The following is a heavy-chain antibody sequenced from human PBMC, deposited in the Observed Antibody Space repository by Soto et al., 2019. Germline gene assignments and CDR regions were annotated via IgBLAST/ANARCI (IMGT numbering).Heavy chain of an antibody. CDR2: IYYSGST. CDR1: GGSISSGGYY. Sequence: SETLSLTCTVSGGSISSGGYYWSWIRQHPGKGLEWIGYIYYSGSTYYNPSLKSRVTISVDTSKNQFSLKLSSVTAADTAGYYCTRTRVDLTGDYYYYHGMRGWVQETTVTAS. J-gene: IGHJ6*02. CDR3: TRTRVDLTGDYYYYHGMRG. V-gene: IGHV4-31*03. D-gene: IGHD7-27*01.